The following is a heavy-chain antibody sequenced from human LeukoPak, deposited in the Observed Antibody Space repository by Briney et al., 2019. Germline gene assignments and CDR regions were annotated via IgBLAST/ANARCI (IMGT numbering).Heavy chain of an antibody. V-gene: IGHV3-30*04. Sequence: PGRSLRLSCAASGFTFSSYAMHWVRQAPGKGLEWAAVISYDGSNKYYADSVKGRFTISRDNSKNTLYLQMNSLRAADTAVYYCARQLYDSSGYRHPAFDYWGQGTLVTVSS. CDR2: ISYDGSNK. J-gene: IGHJ4*02. CDR1: GFTFSSYA. CDR3: ARQLYDSSGYRHPAFDY. D-gene: IGHD3-22*01.